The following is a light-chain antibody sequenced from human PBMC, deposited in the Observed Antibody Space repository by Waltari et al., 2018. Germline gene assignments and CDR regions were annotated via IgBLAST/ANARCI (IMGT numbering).Light chain of an antibody. CDR3: YSVDDNKRV. Sequence: SYELTQPSSVSVSPGQTARITCSGDVLAKRYTRWFQQKPGQAPVLVIYKDSGRPSGIPERFSGSSSGTTVTLTIRGAQVEDEADYYCYSVDDNKRVFGGGTKLTVL. CDR2: KDS. CDR1: VLAKRY. V-gene: IGLV3-27*01. J-gene: IGLJ2*01.